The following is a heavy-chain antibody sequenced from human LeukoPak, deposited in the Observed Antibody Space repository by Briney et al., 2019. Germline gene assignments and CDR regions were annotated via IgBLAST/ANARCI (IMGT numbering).Heavy chain of an antibody. CDR3: AVQLRYFDWGDY. CDR1: GYTFTSYA. CDR2: INAGNGNT. Sequence: GASVKVSCKASGYTFTSYAMHWVRQAPGQRLEWMGWINAGNGNTKYSQKFQGRVTITRDTSASTAYMELSSLRSEDTAVYYSAVQLRYFDWGDYWGQGTLVTVSS. D-gene: IGHD3-9*01. J-gene: IGHJ4*02. V-gene: IGHV1-3*01.